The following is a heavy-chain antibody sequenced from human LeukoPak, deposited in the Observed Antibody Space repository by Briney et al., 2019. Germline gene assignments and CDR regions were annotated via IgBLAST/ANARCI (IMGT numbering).Heavy chain of an antibody. V-gene: IGHV3-23*01. CDR2: ISGSGGST. CDR3: AKDDDYDFWSAVFDY. CDR1: GFTFSSYA. J-gene: IGHJ4*02. Sequence: GGSLRLSCAASGFTFSSYAMSWVRQAPGKGLEWVSAISGSGGSTYYADSVKGRFTISRDNSKNTLYLQMNSLRAEDTAVYYCAKDDDYDFWSAVFDYWGQGTLVTVSS. D-gene: IGHD3-3*01.